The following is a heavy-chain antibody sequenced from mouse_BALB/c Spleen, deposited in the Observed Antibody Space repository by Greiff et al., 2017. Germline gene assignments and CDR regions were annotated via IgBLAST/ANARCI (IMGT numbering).Heavy chain of an antibody. CDR2: ISYDGSN. D-gene: IGHD2-2*01. Sequence: EVKLQESGPGLVKPSQSLSLTCSVTGYSITSGYYWNWIRQFPGNKLEWMGYISYDGSNNYNPSLKNRISITRDTSKNQFFLKLNSVTTEDTATYYCAREGGIWFWYFDVWGAGTTVTVSS. V-gene: IGHV3-6*02. J-gene: IGHJ1*01. CDR3: AREGGIWFWYFDV. CDR1: GYSITSGYY.